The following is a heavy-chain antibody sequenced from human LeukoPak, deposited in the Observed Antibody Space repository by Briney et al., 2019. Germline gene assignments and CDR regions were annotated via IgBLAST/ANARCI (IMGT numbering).Heavy chain of an antibody. J-gene: IGHJ4*02. D-gene: IGHD6-6*01. Sequence: GASVKVSCTASGYTFTTYAMNWVRQAPGQGLEWMGWINTNTGNPTYAQGFTGRFVFSLDTSVSTAYLQITSLKAEDTAVYYCARVVSSLSIVAPYWGQGTLVTVSS. CDR1: GYTFTTYA. CDR3: ARVVSSLSIVAPY. CDR2: INTNTGNP. V-gene: IGHV7-4-1*02.